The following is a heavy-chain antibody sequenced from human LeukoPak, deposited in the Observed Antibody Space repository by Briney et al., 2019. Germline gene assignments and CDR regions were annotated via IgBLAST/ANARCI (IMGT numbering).Heavy chain of an antibody. J-gene: IGHJ4*02. D-gene: IGHD2-2*02. Sequence: GGSLRLSCAASGFTFSSYSMNWVRQAPGKGLEWVSSISSSSSYIYYADSVKGRFTISRDNAKNSLYLQMNSLRAEDTAVCYCAREVRGGYCSSTSCYTSWGQGTLVTVSS. CDR3: AREVRGGYCSSTSCYTS. CDR1: GFTFSSYS. V-gene: IGHV3-21*01. CDR2: ISSSSSYI.